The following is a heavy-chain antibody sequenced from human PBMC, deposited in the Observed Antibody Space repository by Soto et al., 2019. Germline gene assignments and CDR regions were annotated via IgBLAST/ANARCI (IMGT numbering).Heavy chain of an antibody. V-gene: IGHV3-23*01. CDR3: AREGGFDWFYP. Sequence: EVQLLESGGGFVQPGGSLRLCCTASGFTFSSYAMDWVRQAPGKGLEWLSAISGGGDASHYADSVKGRFTISRDNAKNSVYLQMTSLRVEDTAIYYCAREGGFDWFYPWGQGTLVTVSS. J-gene: IGHJ5*02. CDR2: ISGGGDAS. CDR1: GFTFSSYA.